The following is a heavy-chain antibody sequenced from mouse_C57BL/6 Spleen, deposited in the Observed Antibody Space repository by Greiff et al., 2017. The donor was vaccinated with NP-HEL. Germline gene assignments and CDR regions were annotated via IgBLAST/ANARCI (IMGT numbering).Heavy chain of an antibody. V-gene: IGHV5-17*01. CDR1: GFTFSDYG. Sequence: EVQRVESGGGLAKPGGSLKLSCAASGFTFSDYGMHWVRQAPEKGLEWVAYISSGSSTIYYADTVKGRFTIARDNAKNTLFLQMTSLRSEDTAMYYCANLITTVVPFAYWGQGTLVTVSA. J-gene: IGHJ3*01. CDR3: ANLITTVVPFAY. D-gene: IGHD1-1*01. CDR2: ISSGSSTI.